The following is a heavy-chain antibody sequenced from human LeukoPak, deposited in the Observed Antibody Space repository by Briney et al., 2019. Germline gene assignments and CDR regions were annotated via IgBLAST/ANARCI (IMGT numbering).Heavy chain of an antibody. J-gene: IGHJ4*02. V-gene: IGHV3-21*01. CDR2: ITTTGTYI. CDR1: GFTFSTYD. D-gene: IGHD3-10*01. Sequence: GGSLRLSCAASGFTFSTYDMNWVRQAPGKGLEWVSSITTTGTYIYYADAVKGRFTISRDNAKNSLFLEMNSLRAEDTALYYCVTIYGSNGYGSGYFHNWGQGTLVTVSS. CDR3: VTIYGSNGYGSGYFHN.